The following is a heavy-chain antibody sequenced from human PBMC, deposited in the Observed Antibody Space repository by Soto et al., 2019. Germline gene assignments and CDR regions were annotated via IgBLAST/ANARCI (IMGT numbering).Heavy chain of an antibody. CDR3: ARHYYSSGTHFDY. CDR2: ISGSGTSA. Sequence: PGGSLRLSCAASGFTFSTHAVSWVRQTPGKGLEWVSAISGSGTSAYYADSVKGRFTISRDNSKNTLSLQMNSLRAEETALYYCARHYYSSGTHFDYWGLGTLVTVSS. D-gene: IGHD3-10*01. V-gene: IGHV3-23*01. J-gene: IGHJ4*02. CDR1: GFTFSTHA.